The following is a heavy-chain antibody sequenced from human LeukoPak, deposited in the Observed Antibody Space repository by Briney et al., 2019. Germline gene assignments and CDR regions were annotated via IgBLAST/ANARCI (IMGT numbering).Heavy chain of an antibody. CDR1: GDIVSSNRVS. V-gene: IGHV6-1*01. CDR3: ARDWFSSGWYRFDS. J-gene: IGHJ4*02. Sequence: SQTLSLTCALSGDIVSSNRVSWNWTRQSPTRGIEWLVRANYRSKWLKDYAVSVKSRITISPDTSKNQLSLQLNSVTPEDTAVYYCARDWFSSGWYRFDSWGQGTLVTVSS. CDR2: ANYRSKWLK. D-gene: IGHD6-19*01.